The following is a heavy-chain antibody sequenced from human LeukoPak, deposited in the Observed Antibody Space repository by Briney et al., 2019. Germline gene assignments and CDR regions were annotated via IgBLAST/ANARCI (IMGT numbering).Heavy chain of an antibody. CDR2: IYYSGST. CDR1: GGSISSGDYY. V-gene: IGHV4-30-4*08. J-gene: IGHJ6*03. D-gene: IGHD3-3*01. Sequence: SETLSLTCTVSGGSISSGDYYWSWIRQPPGKGLEWIGYIYYSGSTYYNPSLKSRVTISVDTSKNQFSLKLSSVTAADTAVYYCARAPPGYDFWSGPYYYYYYMDVWGKGTTVTVSS. CDR3: ARAPPGYDFWSGPYYYYYYMDV.